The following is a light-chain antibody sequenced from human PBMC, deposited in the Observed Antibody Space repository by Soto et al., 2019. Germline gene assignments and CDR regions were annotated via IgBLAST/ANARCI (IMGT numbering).Light chain of an antibody. J-gene: IGLJ1*01. Sequence: QSALTQPPSVSGSPGQSVAISCTGTSSDIGSSNGVSWYQQPPGTAPKLMIYDVNNRPSGVPDRFSGSKSGNTASLTISGLQAEDEADYYCSSYTSSNTYVFGTGTKVNVL. V-gene: IGLV2-18*02. CDR3: SSYTSSNTYV. CDR2: DVN. CDR1: SSDIGSSNG.